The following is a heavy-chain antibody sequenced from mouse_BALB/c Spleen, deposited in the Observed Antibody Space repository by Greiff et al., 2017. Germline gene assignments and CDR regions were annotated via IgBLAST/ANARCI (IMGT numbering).Heavy chain of an antibody. CDR1: GFTFTDYY. J-gene: IGHJ4*01. CDR3: ARGLYDGYYFWAMDY. CDR2: IRNKANGYTT. D-gene: IGHD2-3*01. Sequence: EVQLVESGGGLVQPGGSLRLSCATSGFTFTDYYMSWVRQPPGKALEWLGFIRNKANGYTTEYSASVKGRFTISRDNSQSILYLQMNTLRAEDSATYYCARGLYDGYYFWAMDYWGQGTSVTVSA. V-gene: IGHV7-3*02.